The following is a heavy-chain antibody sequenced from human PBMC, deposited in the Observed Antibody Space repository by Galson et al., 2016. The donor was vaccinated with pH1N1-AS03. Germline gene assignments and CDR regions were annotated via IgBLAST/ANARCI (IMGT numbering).Heavy chain of an antibody. CDR3: ARHQGVAIAARLSGGLDY. CDR1: GFTFSTYG. CDR2: IRDDGSDR. V-gene: IGHV3-30*02. J-gene: IGHJ4*02. Sequence: SCAASGFTFSTYGIHWVRQAPGKGLEWVAFIRDDGSDRHYAKSVKGRFTIPRDNSKGTVYLQMNSLRSEDTATYYCARHQGVAIAARLSGGLDYWGQGTLVTVSS. D-gene: IGHD6-6*01.